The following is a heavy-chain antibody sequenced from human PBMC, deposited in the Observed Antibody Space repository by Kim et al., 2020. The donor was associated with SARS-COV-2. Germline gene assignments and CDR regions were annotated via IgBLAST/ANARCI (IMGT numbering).Heavy chain of an antibody. J-gene: IGHJ4*02. Sequence: GGSLRLSCAASGFTFSSYGMHWVRQAPGKGLEWVAVISYDGSNKYYADSVKGRFTISRDNSKNTLYLQMNSLRAEDTAVYYCARSASQTDSSSWYRLDYWGQGTLVTVSS. CDR1: GFTFSSYG. V-gene: IGHV3-33*05. CDR2: ISYDGSNK. CDR3: ARSASQTDSSSWYRLDY. D-gene: IGHD6-13*01.